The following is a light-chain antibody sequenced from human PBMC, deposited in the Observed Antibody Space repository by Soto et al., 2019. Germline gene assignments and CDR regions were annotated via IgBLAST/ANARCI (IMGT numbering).Light chain of an antibody. CDR1: SSDVGAYNH. V-gene: IGLV2-14*03. CDR3: SSFTSGGTWV. J-gene: IGLJ3*02. CDR2: EVN. Sequence: QSALTQPASVSGSPGQSITISCTGTSSDVGAYNHVSWYQQHPGKVPKVMIYEVNNRPSGVSNRFSASKSGNTAYLTISGLQAEDEATYYCSSFTSGGTWVFGGGPKLTVL.